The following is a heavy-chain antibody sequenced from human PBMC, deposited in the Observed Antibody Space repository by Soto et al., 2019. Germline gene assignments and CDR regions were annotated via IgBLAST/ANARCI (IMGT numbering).Heavy chain of an antibody. CDR1: GGSFSGYY. D-gene: IGHD2-2*01. J-gene: IGHJ3*02. Sequence: SETLSLTWAVYGGSFSGYYWSWIRQPPGKGLEWIGEINHSGSTNYNPSLKSRVTISVDTSKNQFSLKLSSVTAADTAVYHCARGPGRVIVLVPAARRYACYIWGQGPFVT. CDR3: ARGPGRVIVLVPAARRYACYI. CDR2: INHSGST. V-gene: IGHV4-34*01.